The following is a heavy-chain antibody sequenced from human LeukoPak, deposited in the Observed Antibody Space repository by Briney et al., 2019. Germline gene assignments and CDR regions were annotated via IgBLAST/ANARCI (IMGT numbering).Heavy chain of an antibody. D-gene: IGHD4-17*01. CDR2: INGDGSRT. J-gene: IGHJ4*02. Sequence: GGSLRLSCAASGFTFSTNWMHWVRQAPGKGPVWVSRINGDGSRTNYADSVEGRFTISRDNAKNTVYLQMNSLRAEDTAVYYCARGATYAYYFDYWGQGILVTVSS. CDR1: GFTFSTNW. V-gene: IGHV3-74*01. CDR3: ARGATYAYYFDY.